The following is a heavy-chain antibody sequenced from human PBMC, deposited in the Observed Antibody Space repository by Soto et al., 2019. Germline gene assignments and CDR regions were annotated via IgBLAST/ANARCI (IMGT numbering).Heavy chain of an antibody. J-gene: IGHJ4*02. V-gene: IGHV3-33*01. Sequence: QVQLVESGGGLVQPGRSLRLSCAASGFTFSSYGMHWVRQAPGKGLEWVAVIWYDGSNKYYADSVKGRFTISRDNSNNTLYLQMNSLIAEDTAVYYCARGQFDDSSGGFDYWGQGTLVTVSS. D-gene: IGHD3-22*01. CDR2: IWYDGSNK. CDR3: ARGQFDDSSGGFDY. CDR1: GFTFSSYG.